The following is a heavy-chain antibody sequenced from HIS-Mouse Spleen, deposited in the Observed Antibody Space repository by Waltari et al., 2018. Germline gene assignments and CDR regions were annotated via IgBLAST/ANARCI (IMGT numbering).Heavy chain of an antibody. CDR2: IYYSGST. V-gene: IGHV4-39*07. J-gene: IGHJ2*01. D-gene: IGHD6-13*01. CDR1: GGSIRSSSYY. CDR3: AREIPYSSSWYDWYFDL. Sequence: QLQLQESGPGLVKPSDTLSLTCPVPGGSIRSSSYYWGWIRQPPGKGLEWIGSIYYSGSTYYNPSLKSRVTISVDTSKNQFSLKLSSVTAADTAVYYCAREIPYSSSWYDWYFDLWGRGTLVTVSS.